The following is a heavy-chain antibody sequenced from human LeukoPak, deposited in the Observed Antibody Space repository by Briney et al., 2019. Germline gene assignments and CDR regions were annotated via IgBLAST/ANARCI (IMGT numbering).Heavy chain of an antibody. Sequence: PSETLSLTCTVSGGSISSYYWSWIRQPPGEGLEWIGYIYYSGSTNYNPSLKSRVTISVDTSKNQFSLKLSSVTAADTAVYYCARGYGSSWYYFDYWGQGTLVTVSS. V-gene: IGHV4-59*01. CDR3: ARGYGSSWYYFDY. D-gene: IGHD6-13*01. CDR1: GGSISSYY. CDR2: IYYSGST. J-gene: IGHJ4*02.